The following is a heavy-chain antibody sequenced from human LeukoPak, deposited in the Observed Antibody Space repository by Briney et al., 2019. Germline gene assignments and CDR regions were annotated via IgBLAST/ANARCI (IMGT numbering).Heavy chain of an antibody. D-gene: IGHD3-10*01. CDR3: ARDLGSLQYYYGMDV. CDR2: ISSSSSTI. J-gene: IGHJ6*02. V-gene: IGHV3-48*02. Sequence: GGSLRLSCAASGFTFSSYSMNWVRQAPGKGLEWVSYISSSSSTIYYADSVKGRFTISRDNAKNSLYLQMNSLRDEDTAVCYCARDLGSLQYYYGMDVWGQGTTVTVSS. CDR1: GFTFSSYS.